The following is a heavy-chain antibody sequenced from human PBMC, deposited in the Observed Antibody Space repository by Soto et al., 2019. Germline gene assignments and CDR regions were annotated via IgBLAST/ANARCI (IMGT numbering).Heavy chain of an antibody. V-gene: IGHV3-23*01. CDR1: GFTFSSYA. D-gene: IGHD2-15*01. J-gene: IGHJ2*01. Sequence: GGSLRLSCAASGFTFSSYAMTWVRQAPGKGLEWVSSISFSDGGTYYADSVKGRLTISRDNSKNTLFLQMNSLRVEDTAVYYCVKDDRILGRRYFDLWGRGTLVTVSS. CDR3: VKDDRILGRRYFDL. CDR2: ISFSDGGT.